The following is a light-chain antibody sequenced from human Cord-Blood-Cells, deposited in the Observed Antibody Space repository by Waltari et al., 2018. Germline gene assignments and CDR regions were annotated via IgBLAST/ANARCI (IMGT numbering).Light chain of an antibody. CDR2: RNN. J-gene: IGLJ2*01. V-gene: IGLV1-47*01. Sequence: QSVLTQPPSASGTPGQRVTISCSGRSSNIGSNYVYWYQQHPGTPPKLLIYRNNQRPSAVPDRVSGSKSGTSASLAISGLRSEDEADYYCAAWDDSLSGPVFGGGTKLTVL. CDR3: AAWDDSLSGPV. CDR1: SSNIGSNY.